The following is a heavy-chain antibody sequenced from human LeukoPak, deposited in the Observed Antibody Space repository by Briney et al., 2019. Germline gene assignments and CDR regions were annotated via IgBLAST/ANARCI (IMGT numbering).Heavy chain of an antibody. CDR1: GFTFSSYE. Sequence: GGSLRLSCAASGFTFSSYEMNWVRQAPGKGLEWVSYISSSANTIYYADSVKGRFTISRDNAKNSLYLQMNSLRVEDAAVYYCARAQAARADYYYYYMDVWGKGTTVTVSS. J-gene: IGHJ6*03. V-gene: IGHV3-48*03. D-gene: IGHD6-6*01. CDR3: ARAQAARADYYYYYMDV. CDR2: ISSSANTI.